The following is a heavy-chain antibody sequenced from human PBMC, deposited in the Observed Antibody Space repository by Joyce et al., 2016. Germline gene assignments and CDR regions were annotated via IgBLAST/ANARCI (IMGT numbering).Heavy chain of an antibody. D-gene: IGHD1-1*01. CDR2: ISSSGGDK. CDR1: GFSFNSYS. CDR3: ARKLEPSYYYSYGMNV. V-gene: IGHV3-48*04. J-gene: IGHJ6*02. Sequence: EVQLVESGGGLVRSGGSRRLSCAASGFSFNSYSMNWVRQAPGKGREWISYISSSGGDKYYADSVKGRFTISRDNAKDSLYLQMNGLRAEDTAVYYCARKLEPSYYYSYGMNVWGQGTTVTVSS.